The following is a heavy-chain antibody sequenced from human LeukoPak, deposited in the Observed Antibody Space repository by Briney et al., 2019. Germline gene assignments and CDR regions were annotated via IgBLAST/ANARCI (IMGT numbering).Heavy chain of an antibody. V-gene: IGHV4-34*01. Sequence: SETLSLTCAVYGGSFSGYYWSWIRQPPGKGLEWIGEINHSGSTNYNPSLKSRVTISVDTSKNQFSLKLSSVTAADTAVYYCARVRMVYNFDYWGQGTLVTVSS. CDR2: INHSGST. D-gene: IGHD2-8*01. J-gene: IGHJ4*02. CDR3: ARVRMVYNFDY. CDR1: GGSFSGYY.